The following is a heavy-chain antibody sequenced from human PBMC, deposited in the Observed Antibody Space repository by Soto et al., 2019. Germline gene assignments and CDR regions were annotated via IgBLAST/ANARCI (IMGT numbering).Heavy chain of an antibody. D-gene: IGHD2-21*02. CDR2: IITSFGTT. CDR1: GESVEICA. V-gene: IGHV1-69*06. Sequence: VGSEACGESVEICAITVSLKKKGQGLEWMGGIITSFGTTNYAQKFQGRVTITADISTSTAYMELSSLRSEDTAVYYCAADRTYCGGDCHVDSGQGTLVTVPS. CDR3: AADRTYCGGDCHVD. J-gene: IGHJ4*02.